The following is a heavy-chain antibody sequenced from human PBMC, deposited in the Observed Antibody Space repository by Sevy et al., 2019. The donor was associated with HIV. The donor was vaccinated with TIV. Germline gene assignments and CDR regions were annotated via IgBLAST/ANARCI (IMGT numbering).Heavy chain of an antibody. D-gene: IGHD2-8*02. V-gene: IGHV3-33*06. CDR2: IWYDGSNK. CDR1: GFTFRSYG. Sequence: GGSLRLSCAASGFTFRSYGMHWVRQAPGKGLEWVAVIWYDGSNKYYADSVKGRFTISRDNSRNTLYLQMNSLRAEDTAVYYCAKRRVQSGLSGGGANYGWDVCGQGTTVTVSS. J-gene: IGHJ6*02. CDR3: AKRRVQSGLSGGGANYGWDV.